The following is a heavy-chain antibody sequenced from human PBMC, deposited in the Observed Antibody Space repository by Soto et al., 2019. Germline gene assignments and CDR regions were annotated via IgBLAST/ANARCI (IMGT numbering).Heavy chain of an antibody. J-gene: IGHJ6*02. D-gene: IGHD2-2*01. CDR1: GYMFTNYG. CDR3: AREGIVVVPAAPRDGMDV. V-gene: IGHV1-18*01. Sequence: ASVKVSCKASGYMFTNYGISWVRQAPGQGLEWMGWISVYSGNTNYAQNLQGRVTMTTDTSTRTAYMELRSLRSDDTAVYYCAREGIVVVPAAPRDGMDVWGQGTTVTVSS. CDR2: ISVYSGNT.